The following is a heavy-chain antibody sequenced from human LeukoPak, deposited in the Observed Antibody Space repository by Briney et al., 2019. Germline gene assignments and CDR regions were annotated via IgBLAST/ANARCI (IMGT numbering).Heavy chain of an antibody. Sequence: GGTLRLSCAASGITFSSYGMSWVRQAPGKGLEWVSAISGLGSSTYYADSVKGRFTISRDNSKNTLYLQMNSLRAEDTAIYYCAKDLVAGYTYGDSAFDIWGQGRMVTVSS. CDR1: GITFSSYG. D-gene: IGHD5-18*01. J-gene: IGHJ3*02. CDR3: AKDLVAGYTYGDSAFDI. CDR2: ISGLGSST. V-gene: IGHV3-23*01.